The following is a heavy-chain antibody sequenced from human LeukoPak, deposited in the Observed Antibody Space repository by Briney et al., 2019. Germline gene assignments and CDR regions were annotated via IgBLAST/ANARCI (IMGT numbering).Heavy chain of an antibody. Sequence: SQTLSLTCAISGDSVSSNSAVWNWIRQSPSRGLEWLGRTYYRSRWFNDYAESVKSRLTINPDTSKNQFSLQLNSVTPEDTAVYYCARGSNWNYAYWGQGTLVTVSS. CDR3: ARGSNWNYAY. J-gene: IGHJ4*02. CDR1: GDSVSSNSAV. CDR2: TYYRSRWFN. D-gene: IGHD1-7*01. V-gene: IGHV6-1*01.